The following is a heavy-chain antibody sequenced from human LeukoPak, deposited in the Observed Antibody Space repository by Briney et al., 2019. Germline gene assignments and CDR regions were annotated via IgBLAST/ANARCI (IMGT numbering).Heavy chain of an antibody. J-gene: IGHJ3*02. CDR2: INPNSGGT. V-gene: IGHV1-2*02. CDR3: ASSLEGSGSYSSATYAFDI. Sequence: ASVKVSCKASGYTFTGYYMHWVRQAPGHGLEWMGWINPNSGGTNYAQKFQGRVTMTRDTSISTAYMELSRLRSDDTAVYYCASSLEGSGSYSSATYAFDIWGQGTMVTVSS. D-gene: IGHD3-10*01. CDR1: GYTFTGYY.